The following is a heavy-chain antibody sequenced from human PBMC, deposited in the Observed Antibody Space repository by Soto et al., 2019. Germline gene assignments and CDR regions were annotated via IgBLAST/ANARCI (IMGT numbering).Heavy chain of an antibody. CDR1: GFTFSSYW. J-gene: IGHJ6*04. CDR3: AREGLENDVWSGYYLAGMDF. Sequence: GGSLRLSCAASGFTFSSYWMSWVRQAPGKGLEWVANIKQDGSEKYYVDSVKGRFTISRDNAKNSLYLQMNSLRAEDTAVYYCAREGLENDVWSGYYLAGMDFWGEGTTVTVSS. V-gene: IGHV3-7*01. D-gene: IGHD3-3*01. CDR2: IKQDGSEK.